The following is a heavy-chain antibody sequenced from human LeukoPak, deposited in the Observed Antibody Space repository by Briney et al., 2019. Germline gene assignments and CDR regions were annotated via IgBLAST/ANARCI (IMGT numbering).Heavy chain of an antibody. Sequence: PGGSLRLSCAASGFTFSSYGMHWVRQAPGKGLEWVAVIWYDGSNKYYADSVKGRFTISRDNSKNTLYLQMNSLRAEDTAVYYCARGPGLELVRDYWGQGTLVTVSS. D-gene: IGHD6-13*01. CDR2: IWYDGSNK. V-gene: IGHV3-33*01. CDR1: GFTFSSYG. J-gene: IGHJ4*02. CDR3: ARGPGLELVRDY.